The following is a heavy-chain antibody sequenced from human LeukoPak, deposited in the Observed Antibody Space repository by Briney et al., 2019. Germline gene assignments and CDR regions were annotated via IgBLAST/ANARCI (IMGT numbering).Heavy chain of an antibody. Sequence: GGSLRLSCAASGFTVSSNYMSWVRQAPGKGLEWVSVIYSGGSTYYADSVKGRFTISRDNSKNTLYLQMNSLRAEDTAVYYCARVRIAVVLDVTKDFDYWGQGALVTVSS. D-gene: IGHD2-15*01. J-gene: IGHJ4*02. V-gene: IGHV3-66*01. CDR3: ARVRIAVVLDVTKDFDY. CDR2: IYSGGST. CDR1: GFTVSSNY.